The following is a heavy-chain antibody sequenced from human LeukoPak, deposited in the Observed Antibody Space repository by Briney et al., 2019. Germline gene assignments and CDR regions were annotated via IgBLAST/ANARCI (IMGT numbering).Heavy chain of an antibody. D-gene: IGHD6-6*01. CDR2: IYTSGST. CDR3: ARRDSSSAVDY. V-gene: IGHV4-4*09. J-gene: IGHJ4*02. CDR1: GGSISSYY. Sequence: SETLSLTCTVSGGSISSYYWSWIRQPPGKGPEWIGYIYTSGSTNYNPSLKSRVTISVDTSKNQFSLKLSSVTAADTAVYYCARRDSSSAVDYWGQGTLVTVSS.